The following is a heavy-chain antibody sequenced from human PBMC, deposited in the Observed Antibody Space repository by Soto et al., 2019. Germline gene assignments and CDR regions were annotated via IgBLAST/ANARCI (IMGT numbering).Heavy chain of an antibody. D-gene: IGHD1-1*01. CDR3: ARLGNWDENWYFDL. V-gene: IGHV1-18*01. Sequence: QVPLIQSGTEVKRPGASVKVSCKVSGNTLSGLPMHWVRQAPGQGLEWMGWVSGDNGNTNYAQKLQGRVTMTTDTSTETAFMELRSLISDGTAVYYWARLGNWDENWYFDLWGRGTLVIVSS. J-gene: IGHJ2*01. CDR2: VSGDNGNT. CDR1: GNTLSGLP.